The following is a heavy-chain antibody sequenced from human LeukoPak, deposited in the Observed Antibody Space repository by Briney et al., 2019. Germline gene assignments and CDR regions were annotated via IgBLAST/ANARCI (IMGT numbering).Heavy chain of an antibody. D-gene: IGHD3-10*01. CDR3: AKSLARGDY. Sequence: GGPLGLSFAAPDLTFRNYALTWVRQAPGKGLEWVSFISGSGDSTYYAHSVKGRFTMSRDNSKNTLYLQMNSLRDEDTAVYYCAKSLARGDYWGQGTLVTVSS. J-gene: IGHJ4*02. V-gene: IGHV3-23*01. CDR1: DLTFRNYA. CDR2: ISGSGDST.